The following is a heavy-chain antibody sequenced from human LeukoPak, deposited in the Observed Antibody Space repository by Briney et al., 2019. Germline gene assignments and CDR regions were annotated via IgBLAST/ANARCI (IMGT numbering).Heavy chain of an antibody. CDR3: ARRVTDFWSGYYTNDHLDY. V-gene: IGHV4-31*03. D-gene: IGHD3-3*01. CDR1: GGSISSGGYY. CDR2: IYYSGST. J-gene: IGHJ4*02. Sequence: SQTLSLTCTVSGGSISSGGYYWSWIRQHPGKGLEWIGYIYYSGSTYYNPSLKSRVTISVDTSKNQFSLKLSSVTAADTAVYYCARRVTDFWSGYYTNDHLDYWGQGTLVTVSS.